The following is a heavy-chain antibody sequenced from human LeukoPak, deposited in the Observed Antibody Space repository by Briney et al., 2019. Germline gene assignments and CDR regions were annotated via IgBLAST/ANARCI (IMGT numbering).Heavy chain of an antibody. V-gene: IGHV1-2*02. CDR2: INPNSGGT. CDR1: GYTFTGYY. Sequence: ASVKVSCKASGYTFTGYYVHWVRQAPGQGLEWMGWINPNSGGTNYAQKFQGRVTMTRDTSISTAYMELSRLRSDDTAVYYCARDSWGPNYYYMDVWGKGTTVTISS. D-gene: IGHD3-16*01. J-gene: IGHJ6*03. CDR3: ARDSWGPNYYYMDV.